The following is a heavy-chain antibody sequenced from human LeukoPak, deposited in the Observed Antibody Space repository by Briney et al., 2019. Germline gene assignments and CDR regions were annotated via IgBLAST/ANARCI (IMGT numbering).Heavy chain of an antibody. D-gene: IGHD3-10*01. J-gene: IGHJ4*02. V-gene: IGHV4-4*07. CDR3: ARVPTARSGYYFDC. CDR2: VYTTGST. CDR1: GGSISSYY. Sequence: SETLSLTCTVSGGSISSYYWSWIRQPAGKGLEWIGRVYTTGSTDYNPSLKSRVTISVDTSKNQFSLRLRSVTAADTAMYYCARVPTARSGYYFDCWGQGTLVTVSS.